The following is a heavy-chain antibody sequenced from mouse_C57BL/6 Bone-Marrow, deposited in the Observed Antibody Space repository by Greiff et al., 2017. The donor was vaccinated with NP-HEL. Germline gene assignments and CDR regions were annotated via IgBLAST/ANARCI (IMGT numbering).Heavy chain of an antibody. CDR3: ARGPTTTVVARDYAMDY. CDR1: GFTFSSYA. V-gene: IGHV5-4*01. J-gene: IGHJ4*01. D-gene: IGHD1-1*01. CDR2: ISDGGSYT. Sequence: DVHLVESGGGLVKPGGSLKLSCAASGFTFSSYAMSWVRQTPEKRLEWVATISDGGSYTYYPDNVKGRFTISRDNAKNNLYLQMSHLKSEDTAMYYCARGPTTTVVARDYAMDYWGQGTSVSVSS.